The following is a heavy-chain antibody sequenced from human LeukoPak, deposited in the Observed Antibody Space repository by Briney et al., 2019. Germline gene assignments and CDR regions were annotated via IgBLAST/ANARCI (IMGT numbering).Heavy chain of an antibody. D-gene: IGHD2-2*01. J-gene: IGHJ4*02. Sequence: GGSLRPSCAASGFAFSSYAMSWVRQAPGKGLEWVSATGSGGVTTYYADSVKGRFTISRDNSKNTLYLQMNSLRADDTAVYYCAKDGQYSTSWSPFDYWGQGTLVTVSS. CDR3: AKDGQYSTSWSPFDY. CDR2: TGSGGVTT. CDR1: GFAFSSYA. V-gene: IGHV3-23*01.